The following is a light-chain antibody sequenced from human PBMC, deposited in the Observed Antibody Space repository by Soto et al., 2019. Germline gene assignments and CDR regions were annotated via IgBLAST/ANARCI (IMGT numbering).Light chain of an antibody. Sequence: QSVLTQPPSVSAALGQKVTISCSGSTSNIGKNYVSWYQQLPGTAPKLLIYENNKRPSGIPDRFSGSKSGTSATLGITGLQTGDEADYYCGTWDSSLSAGVFGGGTQLTVL. CDR1: TSNIGKNY. CDR3: GTWDSSLSAGV. J-gene: IGLJ3*02. V-gene: IGLV1-51*02. CDR2: ENN.